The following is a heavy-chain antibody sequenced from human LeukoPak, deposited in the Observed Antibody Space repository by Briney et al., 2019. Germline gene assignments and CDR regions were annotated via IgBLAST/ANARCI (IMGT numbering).Heavy chain of an antibody. Sequence: SVKVSCKASGGTFSSYAISWVRQAPGQGLEWMGGIIPIFGTANYAQKFQGRVTITTDESTSTAYMELSSLRSEDTAVYYCARAVGYCSSTSCRNWFDPWGQGTLVTVSS. D-gene: IGHD2-2*01. CDR3: ARAVGYCSSTSCRNWFDP. V-gene: IGHV1-69*05. CDR1: GGTFSSYA. J-gene: IGHJ5*02. CDR2: IIPIFGTA.